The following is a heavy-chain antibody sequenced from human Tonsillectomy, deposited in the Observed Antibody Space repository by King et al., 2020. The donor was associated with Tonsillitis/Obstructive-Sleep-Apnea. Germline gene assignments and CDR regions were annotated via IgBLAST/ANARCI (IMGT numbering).Heavy chain of an antibody. CDR2: IDPSDSYT. V-gene: IGHV5-10-1*01. CDR3: AIRYSSSWSN. CDR1: GYTFISYW. Sequence: GQLVQSGAEVKKPGASLRISCKGSGYTFISYWITWVRQMPGKGLEWMGKIDPSDSYTSYSPSFQGHVTISADKSISTAYLQWSSLKASDTAMYYCAIRYSSSWSNWGQGTLVTVSS. D-gene: IGHD6-13*01. J-gene: IGHJ4*02.